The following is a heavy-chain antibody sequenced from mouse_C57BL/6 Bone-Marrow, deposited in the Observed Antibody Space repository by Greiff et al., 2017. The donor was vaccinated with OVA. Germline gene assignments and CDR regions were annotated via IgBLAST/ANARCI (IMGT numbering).Heavy chain of an antibody. D-gene: IGHD1-1*01. J-gene: IGHJ1*03. V-gene: IGHV10-1*01. CDR3: VRQRTTVVDWYFDV. Sequence: EVQVVESGGGLVQPKGSLKLSCAASGFSFNTYAMNWVRQAPGKGLEWVARIRSKSNNYATYYADSVKDRFTISRDDSESMLYLQMNNLKTEDTAMYYCVRQRTTVVDWYFDVWGTGTTVTVSS. CDR2: IRSKSNNYAT. CDR1: GFSFNTYA.